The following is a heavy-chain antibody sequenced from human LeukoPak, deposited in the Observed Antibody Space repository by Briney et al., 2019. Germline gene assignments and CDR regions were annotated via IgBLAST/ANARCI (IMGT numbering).Heavy chain of an antibody. CDR2: ISAYNGNT. Sequence: ASVKVSCKASGYTFTSYGISWVRQAPGQGLEWMGWISAYNGNTNYAQKLQGRVTMTTDTSTSTAYMELRSLRSDDTAVYYCASPPVWWLRDAFDIWGQGTMVTVSS. D-gene: IGHD5-12*01. V-gene: IGHV1-18*04. CDR3: ASPPVWWLRDAFDI. CDR1: GYTFTSYG. J-gene: IGHJ3*02.